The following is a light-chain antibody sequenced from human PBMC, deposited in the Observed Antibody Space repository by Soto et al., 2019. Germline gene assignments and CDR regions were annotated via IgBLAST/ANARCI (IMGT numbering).Light chain of an antibody. CDR1: SSNIGGNS. CDR3: GSWDSSMSAYV. Sequence: QSVLTQPPSVSAAPGQKVTISCSGSSSNIGGNSVSWYQQLPVTAPKLLLYDDNKRPSGIPDRFSGSKSGTSATLGITGFQTGDEADYYCGSWDSSMSAYVFGTGTKVTVL. J-gene: IGLJ1*01. CDR2: DDN. V-gene: IGLV1-51*01.